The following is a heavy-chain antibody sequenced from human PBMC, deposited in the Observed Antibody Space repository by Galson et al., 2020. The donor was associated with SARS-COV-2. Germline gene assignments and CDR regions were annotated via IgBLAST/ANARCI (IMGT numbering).Heavy chain of an antibody. J-gene: IGHJ4*02. D-gene: IGHD3-22*01. CDR3: ARDNYYGSSGYYYKPASFDY. Sequence: GASQKISCAASGFTISSYAMHWVRQAPGKGLEWVAVISYDGSNKYSEDSVKGGFTITSDTSRNTQYLQMNSLRVEDTAVYYCARDNYYGSSGYYYKPASFDYWGQGTLVIVSS. CDR2: ISYDGSNK. V-gene: IGHV3-30*04. CDR1: GFTISSYA.